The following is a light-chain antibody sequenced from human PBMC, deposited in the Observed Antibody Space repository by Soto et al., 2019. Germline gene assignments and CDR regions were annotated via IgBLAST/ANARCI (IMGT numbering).Light chain of an antibody. CDR1: LGLGSSY. CDR2: GAS. Sequence: EIVLTQSPGTLSLSPGEGATLSYRASLGLGSSYLAWYQQKPGQAPRLLIYGASRRATGIPDRFSGSGSGTVFTLTISRLEPEDFAVYYCQQYGGSPYTFGQGTKLEIK. CDR3: QQYGGSPYT. J-gene: IGKJ2*01. V-gene: IGKV3-20*01.